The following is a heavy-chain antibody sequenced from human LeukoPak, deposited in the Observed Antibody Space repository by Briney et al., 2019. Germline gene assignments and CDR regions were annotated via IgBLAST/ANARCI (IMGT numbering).Heavy chain of an antibody. CDR1: GFTFSSYW. Sequence: GGSLRLSCAASGFTFSSYWMHWDRQAPGKGLVWVSRINSDVSSTSYADSVKGRLSISRDNAKNTLYLQMNSLRDEDTAVYYCAREIYYDSSGSACLDYWGQENLLTVSS. D-gene: IGHD3-22*01. V-gene: IGHV3-74*01. CDR2: INSDVSST. CDR3: AREIYYDSSGSACLDY. J-gene: IGHJ4*02.